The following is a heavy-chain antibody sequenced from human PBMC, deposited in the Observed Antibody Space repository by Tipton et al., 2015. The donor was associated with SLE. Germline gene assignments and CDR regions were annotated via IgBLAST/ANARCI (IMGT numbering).Heavy chain of an antibody. CDR1: GFTFDDYA. V-gene: IGHV3-43D*04. CDR3: TKVRMLGVQIDAFDF. Sequence: AVSGFTFDDYAMHWVRQPPGKGLEWVSLISWDGDTTYYTDSVKGRFTISRDNSKNSLYLQMNSLRVEDTGLYYCTKVRMLGVQIDAFDFWGQGTMVTVSS. J-gene: IGHJ3*01. D-gene: IGHD3-16*01. CDR2: ISWDGDTT.